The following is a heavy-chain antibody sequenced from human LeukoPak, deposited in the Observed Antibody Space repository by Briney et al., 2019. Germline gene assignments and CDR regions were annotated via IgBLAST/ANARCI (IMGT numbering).Heavy chain of an antibody. Sequence: SVKVSCKASGGTFSSYAISWVRQAPGQGLEWMGGIIPIFGTANYAQKFQGRVTITADESTSTAYMELSSLRSEDTAVYYCARVWAYYYDSSGYFRDGDYFDYWGQGTLVTVSS. CDR1: GGTFSSYA. D-gene: IGHD3-22*01. CDR3: ARVWAYYYDSSGYFRDGDYFDY. V-gene: IGHV1-69*13. J-gene: IGHJ4*02. CDR2: IIPIFGTA.